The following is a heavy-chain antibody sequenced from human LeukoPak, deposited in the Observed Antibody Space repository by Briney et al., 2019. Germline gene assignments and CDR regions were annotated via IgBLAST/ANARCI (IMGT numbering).Heavy chain of an antibody. CDR1: GGSISSYY. D-gene: IGHD3-22*01. CDR2: IYYSGST. CDR3: ARARRTNYYYDSSGYYY. J-gene: IGHJ4*02. V-gene: IGHV4-59*08. Sequence: SETLSLTCTVSGGSISSYYWSWIRQPPGKGLEWIGYIYYSGSTNYNPSLKSRVTISVDTSKNQFSLKLSSVTAADTAVYYCARARRTNYYYDSSGYYYWGQGTLVTVSS.